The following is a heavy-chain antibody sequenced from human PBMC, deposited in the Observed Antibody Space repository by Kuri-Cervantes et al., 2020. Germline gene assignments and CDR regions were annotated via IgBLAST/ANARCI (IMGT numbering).Heavy chain of an antibody. Sequence: SETLSLTCIVSGGSVSSGTYYWSWIRQPPGKGLEWIGYIYYSGSTNYNPSLKSRVTISVDTSKNQFSLKLSSVTAADTAVYYCARSGGGAARPGNWFDPWGQGTLVTVSS. J-gene: IGHJ5*02. CDR1: GGSVSSGTYY. V-gene: IGHV4-61*01. CDR3: ARSGGGAARPGNWFDP. D-gene: IGHD6-6*01. CDR2: IYYSGST.